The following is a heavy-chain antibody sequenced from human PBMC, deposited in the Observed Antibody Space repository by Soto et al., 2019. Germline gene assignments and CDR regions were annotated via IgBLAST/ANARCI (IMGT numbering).Heavy chain of an antibody. V-gene: IGHV4-4*02. J-gene: IGHJ5*01. D-gene: IGHD2-2*02. Sequence: SETLSLTCDVSGDSISSINWWIWVRQPPGKGLQWIGEVYHTGTTNSNPSLKSRVTISVDKSQNHFSLNLTSVTAADTAVYYCARSSGLFAISLLDTWGQGALVTVSS. CDR2: VYHTGTT. CDR1: GDSISSINW. CDR3: ARSSGLFAISLLDT.